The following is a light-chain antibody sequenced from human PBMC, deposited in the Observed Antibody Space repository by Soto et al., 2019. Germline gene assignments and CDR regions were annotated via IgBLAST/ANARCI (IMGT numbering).Light chain of an antibody. CDR1: QSIANSY. Sequence: EIVLTQSPGTLSLSPGERATLSCRASQSIANSYLAWYQQKPGQTPRLLIYGASDRATGITDRFSGSGSGADFTLTISRLEPEDFAVYYCQQYGSSPPTFGQGTKLEIK. CDR2: GAS. V-gene: IGKV3-20*01. J-gene: IGKJ2*01. CDR3: QQYGSSPPT.